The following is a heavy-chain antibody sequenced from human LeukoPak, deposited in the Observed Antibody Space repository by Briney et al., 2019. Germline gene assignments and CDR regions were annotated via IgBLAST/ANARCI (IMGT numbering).Heavy chain of an antibody. J-gene: IGHJ4*02. CDR2: ISDTGNT. D-gene: IGHD2-15*01. CDR3: AKAPVTTCRGAFCYPFDY. Sequence: GGSLRLSCAASGFTLSSYAMSWVRQAPGKGLEWVSAISDTGNTYHADSVKGRFTISRDSSKNTLFLKMNRLRPEDAAVYYCAKAPVTTCRGAFCYPFDYWGLGTLVTVSS. V-gene: IGHV3-23*01. CDR1: GFTLSSYA.